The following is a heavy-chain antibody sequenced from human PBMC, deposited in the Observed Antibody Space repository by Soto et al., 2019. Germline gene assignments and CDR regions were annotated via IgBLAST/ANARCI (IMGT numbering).Heavy chain of an antibody. D-gene: IGHD1-26*01. J-gene: IGHJ6*02. V-gene: IGHV1-18*01. Sequence: ASVKGSCKASGYTFTSYGFSWLRQAPGQGLEWMGWISAHNGDTIYAQKFQDRITMTTDTSTNTAYLELRSLKSGDTAVFYCARSSGTYPPSRYYYGLDVWGQGTTVTVSS. CDR2: ISAHNGDT. CDR3: ARSSGTYPPSRYYYGLDV. CDR1: GYTFTSYG.